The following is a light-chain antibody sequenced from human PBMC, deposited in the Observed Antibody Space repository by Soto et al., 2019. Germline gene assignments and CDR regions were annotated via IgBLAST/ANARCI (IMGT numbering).Light chain of an antibody. Sequence: QSALTQPASVSGSPGQSITISCNGTSSDVGGYNYVSWYQQHPGKAPKLMIYEVSNRPSGVSNRFSGSKSGNTASLTISGLQADDEADYYCSSYTSSSVWVFGGGTKLTVL. CDR1: SSDVGGYNY. V-gene: IGLV2-14*01. CDR3: SSYTSSSVWV. CDR2: EVS. J-gene: IGLJ3*02.